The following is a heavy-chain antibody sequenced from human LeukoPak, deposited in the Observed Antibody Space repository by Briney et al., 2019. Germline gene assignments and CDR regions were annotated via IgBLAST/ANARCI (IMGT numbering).Heavy chain of an antibody. D-gene: IGHD3-10*01. Sequence: GGSLRLSCAASGFTFSGYRMNWVRQAPGKGLEWVAVIWYDGSKKYYADSVKGRFTISRDNSKNTLYVQMNSLRAEDTAVYYCARDLQSGSGSYYNPVDYWGQGTLVTVSS. J-gene: IGHJ4*02. CDR1: GFTFSGYR. V-gene: IGHV3-33*08. CDR2: IWYDGSKK. CDR3: ARDLQSGSGSYYNPVDY.